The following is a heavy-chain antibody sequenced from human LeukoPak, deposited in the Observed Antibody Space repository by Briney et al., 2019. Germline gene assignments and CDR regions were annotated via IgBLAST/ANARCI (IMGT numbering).Heavy chain of an antibody. CDR2: IYYSGST. CDR3: ARALPRLGGATYFDY. Sequence: SETLSLTCTVSGGSIRSSDDYWGWVRQPPGKGLEWIGNIYYSGSTYSSPSLKSRVTISSDTSKNQFSLKLSSVTAADTAVYYCARALPRLGGATYFDYWGQGTLVTVSS. V-gene: IGHV4-39*07. CDR1: GGSIRSSDDY. D-gene: IGHD1-26*01. J-gene: IGHJ4*02.